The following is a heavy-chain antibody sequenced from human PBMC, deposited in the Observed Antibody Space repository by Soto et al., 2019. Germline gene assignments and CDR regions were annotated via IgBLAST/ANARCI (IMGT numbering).Heavy chain of an antibody. CDR1: GVSISSGGYY. CDR3: ARWSRHQYYYDSSGYFPSRAPDY. V-gene: IGHV4-31*03. D-gene: IGHD3-22*01. J-gene: IGHJ4*02. CDR2: IYYSGST. Sequence: PSETLSLTCTVSGVSISSGGYYWSWIRQHPGKGLEWIGYIYYSGSTYYNPSLKSRVTISVDTSKNQFSLKLSSVTAADTAVYYCARWSRHQYYYDSSGYFPSRAPDYWGQGTLVTVSS.